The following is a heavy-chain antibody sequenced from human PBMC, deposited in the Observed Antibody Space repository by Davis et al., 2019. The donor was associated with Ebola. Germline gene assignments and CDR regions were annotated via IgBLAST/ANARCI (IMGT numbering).Heavy chain of an antibody. Sequence: MPSETLSLTCAVYGGSFSGYYWSWIRQPPGKGLEWIGSIYYSGITYCKPSLKSRVTISVDTSKNQFSLKLSSVTAADTAVYYCARTNLRVRAFVHNLNFDIWGQGTMVTVSS. CDR3: ARTNLRVRAFVHNLNFDI. CDR2: IYYSGIT. D-gene: IGHD1-14*01. CDR1: GGSFSGYY. V-gene: IGHV4-34*01. J-gene: IGHJ3*02.